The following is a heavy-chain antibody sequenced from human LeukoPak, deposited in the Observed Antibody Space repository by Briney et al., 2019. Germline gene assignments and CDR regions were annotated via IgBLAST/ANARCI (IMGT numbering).Heavy chain of an antibody. V-gene: IGHV3-23*01. CDR2: ISGRGGST. J-gene: IGHJ4*02. CDR1: GFTFSSYA. Sequence: RGSLRLSCAASGFTFSSYAMSWVRQAPGKGLEWVSGISGRGGSTFYADSVKGRFTISRDNSKNTLYLQMNSLRAEVTAVYYCAKRLGYCSGGSCYEGSGFDYWGQGTLVTVSS. D-gene: IGHD2-15*01. CDR3: AKRLGYCSGGSCYEGSGFDY.